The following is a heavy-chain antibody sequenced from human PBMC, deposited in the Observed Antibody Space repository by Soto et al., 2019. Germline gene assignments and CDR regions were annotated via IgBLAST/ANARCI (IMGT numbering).Heavy chain of an antibody. D-gene: IGHD4-17*01. CDR3: VKEFGYGETYYMDV. Sequence: GGSLRLSCAASGFTFDDYAMHWVRQAPGKGLEWVAGISWNSGSLGQADSVKGRFTISRDNAKNSLYLQMDSLRAEDTALYYCVKEFGYGETYYMDVWGKGTTVTVSS. CDR1: GFTFDDYA. CDR2: ISWNSGSL. V-gene: IGHV3-9*01. J-gene: IGHJ6*03.